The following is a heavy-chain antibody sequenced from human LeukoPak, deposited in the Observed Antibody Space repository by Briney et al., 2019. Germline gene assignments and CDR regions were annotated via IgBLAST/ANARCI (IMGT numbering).Heavy chain of an antibody. CDR2: IYSSGST. CDR3: ARDRSGSYPFDY. D-gene: IGHD1-26*01. CDR1: GGSVSSDKYY. Sequence: SETLSHTCTVSGGSVSSDKYYWSWIRQPPGKGLEWIGYIYSSGSTNYNPSLKSRVTISVDKSKNQFSLKLNSVTAADTAVFFCARDRSGSYPFDYWGQGTLVTVSS. V-gene: IGHV4-61*01. J-gene: IGHJ4*02.